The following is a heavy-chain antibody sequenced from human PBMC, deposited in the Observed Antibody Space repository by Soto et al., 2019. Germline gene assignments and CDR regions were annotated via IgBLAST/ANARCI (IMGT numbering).Heavy chain of an antibody. CDR3: AKGCSSTSCYLDDYYYYMDV. Sequence: GGSLRLSCAASGFTFSSYAMSWVRQAPGKGLEWVSVISGSGGSTYYADSVKGRFTISRDNSKNTLYLQMNSLRAEDTAVYYCAKGCSSTSCYLDDYYYYMDVWGKGTTVTVSS. D-gene: IGHD2-2*01. CDR2: ISGSGGST. J-gene: IGHJ6*03. V-gene: IGHV3-23*01. CDR1: GFTFSSYA.